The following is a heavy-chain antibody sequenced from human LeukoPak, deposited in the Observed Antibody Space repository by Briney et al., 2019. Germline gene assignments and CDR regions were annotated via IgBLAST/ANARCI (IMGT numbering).Heavy chain of an antibody. Sequence: GGSLRLSCAASGFTFSSYWMHWVRQAPGKGLVWVSRINTDGGYTTYADSVKGRFTISRDNAKNTLYLQMSSLRAEDTAVYYCARDWNYGVVDYWGQGTLVTVSS. CDR3: ARDWNYGVVDY. J-gene: IGHJ4*02. V-gene: IGHV3-74*01. D-gene: IGHD1-7*01. CDR1: GFTFSSYW. CDR2: INTDGGYT.